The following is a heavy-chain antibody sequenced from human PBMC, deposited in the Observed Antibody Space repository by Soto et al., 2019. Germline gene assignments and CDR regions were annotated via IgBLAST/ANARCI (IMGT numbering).Heavy chain of an antibody. D-gene: IGHD5-12*01. CDR1: GVTIRTYY. CDR2: NYHSGTT. CDR3: VREAYIGYGHAIDH. V-gene: IGHV4-59*01. J-gene: IGHJ4*01. Sequence: SETLSLTCAVSGVTIRTYYWSWFRQPPGEGLEWIGYNYHSGTTNYNPSLKSRVTISVDTSKNQFSLRLTSVAAADTAIYYCVREAYIGYGHAIDHWGQGTLVT.